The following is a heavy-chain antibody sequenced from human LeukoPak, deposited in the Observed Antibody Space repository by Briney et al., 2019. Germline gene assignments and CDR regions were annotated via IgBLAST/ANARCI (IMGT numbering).Heavy chain of an antibody. D-gene: IGHD6-19*01. CDR2: VSGSGGST. Sequence: GGSLRLSCAASGFTFSSYAMSWVRQAPGKGLEWVSAVSGSGGSTYYADSVKGRFTISRDNSKNTLYLQMNSLRAEDTAVYYCAKDLSGIAVAGKGDYWGQGTLVTVSS. V-gene: IGHV3-23*01. CDR1: GFTFSSYA. CDR3: AKDLSGIAVAGKGDY. J-gene: IGHJ4*02.